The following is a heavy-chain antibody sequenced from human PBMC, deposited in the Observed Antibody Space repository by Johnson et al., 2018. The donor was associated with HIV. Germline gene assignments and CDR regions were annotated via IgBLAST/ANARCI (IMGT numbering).Heavy chain of an antibody. D-gene: IGHD6-6*01. CDR2: SGSGENI. CDR1: GFTVSSNY. CDR3: AKGVRGSSWYDACDI. Sequence: VQLVESGGGLIQPGGSLRLSCAASGFTVSSNYMSWVRQAPGKGLEWVSTLSGSGENIYYADSVKGRFTISRDNSTNTLYLQMNSLRAEDTAVYYCAKGVRGSSWYDACDIGGQGTMVTVSS. V-gene: IGHV3-53*01. J-gene: IGHJ3*02.